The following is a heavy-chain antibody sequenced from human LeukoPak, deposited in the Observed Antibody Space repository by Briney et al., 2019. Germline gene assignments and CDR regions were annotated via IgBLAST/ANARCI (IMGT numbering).Heavy chain of an antibody. CDR3: ARSNSSSWYMGFSVNWFDP. Sequence: ASVKVSCKASGYTFTSYGISWVRQAPGQGLEWMGWISAYNGNTNYAQKLQGRVTMTTDTSTSTAYMELRSLRSEDTAVYYCARSNSSSWYMGFSVNWFDPWGQGTLVTVSS. CDR2: ISAYNGNT. D-gene: IGHD6-13*01. CDR1: GYTFTSYG. J-gene: IGHJ5*02. V-gene: IGHV1-18*01.